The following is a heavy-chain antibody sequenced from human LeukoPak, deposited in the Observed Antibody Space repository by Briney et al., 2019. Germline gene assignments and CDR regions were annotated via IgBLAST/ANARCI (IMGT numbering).Heavy chain of an antibody. Sequence: GASVKVSCKASGGTFSSHAISWVRQAPGQGLEWMGGIIPIFGTANYAQKFQGRVTITADESTSTAYMELSSLRSEDTAVYYCARSHYYYDSSGYYYAESHDYWGQGTLVTVSS. CDR2: IIPIFGTA. D-gene: IGHD3-22*01. J-gene: IGHJ4*02. CDR1: GGTFSSHA. V-gene: IGHV1-69*13. CDR3: ARSHYYYDSSGYYYAESHDY.